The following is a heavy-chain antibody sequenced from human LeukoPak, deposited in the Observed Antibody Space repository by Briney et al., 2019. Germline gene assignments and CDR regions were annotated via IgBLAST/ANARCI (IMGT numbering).Heavy chain of an antibody. D-gene: IGHD7-27*01. CDR2: ITPDGSGK. V-gene: IGHV3-7*01. J-gene: IGHJ4*02. CDR3: ARDGDAGVYYFDY. CDR1: GFSFKDYW. Sequence: SGGSLRLSCAASGFSFKDYWMSWVRQAPGKGLEWVADITPDGSGKTYVDSVKGRFTISRDNSKNTLYLQMNSLRAEDTAVYYCARDGDAGVYYFDYWGQGTLVTVSS.